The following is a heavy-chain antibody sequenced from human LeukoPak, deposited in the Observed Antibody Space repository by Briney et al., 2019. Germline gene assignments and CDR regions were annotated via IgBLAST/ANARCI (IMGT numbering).Heavy chain of an antibody. D-gene: IGHD5/OR15-5a*01. Sequence: SVKVSCKASGGTFSIYAISWVRQAPGQGLEWMGRIIPILGIANYAQKFQGRVTITADKSTSTACMELSSLRSEDTAVYYCARSYGASTTMYYFDYWGQGTLVTVSS. CDR1: GGTFSIYA. CDR2: IIPILGIA. V-gene: IGHV1-69*04. J-gene: IGHJ4*02. CDR3: ARSYGASTTMYYFDY.